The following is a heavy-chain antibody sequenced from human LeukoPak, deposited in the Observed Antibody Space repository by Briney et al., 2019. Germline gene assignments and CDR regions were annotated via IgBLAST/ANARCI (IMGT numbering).Heavy chain of an antibody. CDR1: GGSITGSY. CDR2: VYSSGST. J-gene: IGHJ2*01. CDR3: ARGGWSLDF. Sequence: KSSETRSLTCTVSGGSITGSYWSWIRQPPGKGLEWIGYVYSSGSTDYNPPLKSRVTISVDTSKDQFSLKLSSVTAADTAVYFCARGGWSLDFWGRGTLVAVSS. V-gene: IGHV4-59*01.